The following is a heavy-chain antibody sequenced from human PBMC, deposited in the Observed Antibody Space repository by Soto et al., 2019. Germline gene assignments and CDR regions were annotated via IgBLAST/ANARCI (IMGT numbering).Heavy chain of an antibody. CDR2: VYYSGGA. Sequence: QVHLQESGPGLVKPSETLSLTCAVSGVSIHNSHSFWGWIRQPPGKGLEFIANVYYSGGAHYNPSFKSRVTISVDMATNQVSLRMSSVTAADTAVYFCGRVVEGATRHTDFDSWGQGTLVTVSS. V-gene: IGHV4-39*01. CDR3: GRVVEGATRHTDFDS. CDR1: GVSIHNSHSF. D-gene: IGHD2-21*01. J-gene: IGHJ5*01.